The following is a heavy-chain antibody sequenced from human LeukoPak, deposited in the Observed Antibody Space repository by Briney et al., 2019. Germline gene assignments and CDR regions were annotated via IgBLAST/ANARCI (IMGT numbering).Heavy chain of an antibody. CDR1: GFTFSNYA. CDR3: VIWGDYDVLTGYYVPDY. CDR2: ITGSGTNR. Sequence: GGSLRLSCVASGFTFSNYAMSRVRQAPGKGLEWVSAITGSGTNRYYADSLKGRFTTSRDNSKNTVFLQMNSLRHEDTAIYYCVIWGDYDVLTGYYVPDYWGQGTLVTVAS. D-gene: IGHD3-9*01. V-gene: IGHV3-23*01. J-gene: IGHJ4*02.